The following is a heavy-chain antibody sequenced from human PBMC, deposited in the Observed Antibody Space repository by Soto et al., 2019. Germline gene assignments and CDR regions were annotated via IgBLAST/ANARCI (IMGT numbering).Heavy chain of an antibody. J-gene: IGHJ6*02. CDR2: ISGSGGST. D-gene: IGHD3-22*01. CDR1: GFTFSSYA. V-gene: IGHV3-23*01. Sequence: PGGSLRLSXAASGFTFSSYAMSWVRQAPGKGLEWVSAISGSGGSTYYADSVKGRFTISRDNSKNTLYLQMNSLRAEDTAVYYCAKGYYYDSSGYPWYYGMDVWGQGTTVTVSS. CDR3: AKGYYYDSSGYPWYYGMDV.